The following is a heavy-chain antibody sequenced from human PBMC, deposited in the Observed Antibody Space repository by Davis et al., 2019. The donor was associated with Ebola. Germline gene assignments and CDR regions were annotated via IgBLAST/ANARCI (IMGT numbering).Heavy chain of an antibody. CDR2: ISSRGSTI. J-gene: IGHJ5*02. Sequence: GESLKIPCEASGFTFRRYELNWVRQAPGKGLEWVSYISSRGSTIYYADSVKGRFTISRDNAKNSLYLQMNSLRAEDTAVYYCARDVDGQNAWGQGTLVTVSS. V-gene: IGHV3-48*03. CDR3: ARDVDGQNA. CDR1: GFTFRRYE. D-gene: IGHD2-8*01.